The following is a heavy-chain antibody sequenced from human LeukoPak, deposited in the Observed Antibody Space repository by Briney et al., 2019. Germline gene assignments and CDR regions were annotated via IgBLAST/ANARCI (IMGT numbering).Heavy chain of an antibody. D-gene: IGHD7-27*01. Sequence: PGGSLRLSCAASGFTFSSYAMSWVRQAPGKGLEWVAFIRYDGSNKYYADSVKGRFTISRDNSKNALYLQMNSLRAEDTAVYYCAKDGTGAPFYWGQGTLVTVSS. CDR1: GFTFSSYA. J-gene: IGHJ4*02. V-gene: IGHV3-30*02. CDR2: IRYDGSNK. CDR3: AKDGTGAPFY.